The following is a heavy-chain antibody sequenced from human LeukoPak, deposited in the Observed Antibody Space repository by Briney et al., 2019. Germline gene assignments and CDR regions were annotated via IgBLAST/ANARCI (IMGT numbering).Heavy chain of an antibody. Sequence: SETLSLTCAVYGGSFSGYYWSWIRQPPGKGLEWIGEINHSGSTNYNPSLKSRVTISVDTSKNQFSLKLSSVTAADTAVYYCARVTVATIVDYWGQGTLVTVSS. D-gene: IGHD5-12*01. CDR3: ARVTVATIVDY. V-gene: IGHV4-34*01. CDR2: INHSGST. CDR1: GGSFSGYY. J-gene: IGHJ4*02.